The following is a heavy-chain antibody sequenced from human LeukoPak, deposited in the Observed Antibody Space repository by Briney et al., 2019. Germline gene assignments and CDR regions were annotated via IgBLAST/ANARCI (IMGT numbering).Heavy chain of an antibody. CDR1: GGSYSGYY. CDR2: INHSGST. D-gene: IGHD2-15*01. CDR3: ARRRVVVVAATVPSLKRYWYFDL. V-gene: IGHV4-34*01. Sequence: SETLSLTCAVYGGSYSGYYWSWIRQPPGKGLEWIGEINHSGSTNYNPSLKSRVTISVDTSKNQFSLKLSSVTAADTAVYYCARRRVVVVAATVPSLKRYWYFDLWGRGTLVTVSS. J-gene: IGHJ2*01.